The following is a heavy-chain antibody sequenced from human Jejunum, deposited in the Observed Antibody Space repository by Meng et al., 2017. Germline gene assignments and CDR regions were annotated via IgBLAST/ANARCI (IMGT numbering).Heavy chain of an antibody. CDR1: GGSVSRSSFY. V-gene: IGHV4-39*01. CDR2: IDYTTYV. Sequence: QLQVQESGPGLVKTSETLSLTCSVSGGSVSRSSFYWAWIRQPPGMTLEWIASIDYTTYVHYNASLKSRVGISIDTSKKQISLKLNSVTAADTAVYYCTRGTYTFGHYWYFDLWGHGTLVTVSS. J-gene: IGHJ2*01. D-gene: IGHD3-3*01. CDR3: TRGTYTFGHYWYFDL.